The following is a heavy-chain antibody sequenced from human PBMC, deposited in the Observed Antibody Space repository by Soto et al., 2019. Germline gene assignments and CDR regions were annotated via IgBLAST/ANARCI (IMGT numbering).Heavy chain of an antibody. CDR3: ARVVRRNPHFDI. CDR2: IKQDGVEK. J-gene: IGHJ4*02. V-gene: IGHV3-7*03. CDR1: ESTFSNYW. D-gene: IGHD2-2*01. Sequence: EVQLVESGGGVVQPGGSLRLSCAASESTFSNYWMSWVRQAPGKGLEWVANIKQDGVEKYYVDSVKGRFTISRDNAKRSLYLQIHTLRAEDTAVYFCARVVRRNPHFDIWGQGTLVTVSS.